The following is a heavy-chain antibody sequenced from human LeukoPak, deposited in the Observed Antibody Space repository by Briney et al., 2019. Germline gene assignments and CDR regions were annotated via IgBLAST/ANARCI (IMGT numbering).Heavy chain of an antibody. CDR2: ISAYNGNT. Sequence: ASVKVSCKASGYTFTSYAMNWVRQAPGQGLEWVGWISAYNGNTNYAQKLQGRVTMTTDTSTSTAYMELRSLRSDDTAVYYCARVPCVVVPAVKYAFDIWGQGTMVTVSS. V-gene: IGHV1-18*01. J-gene: IGHJ3*02. CDR1: GYTFTSYA. CDR3: ARVPCVVVPAVKYAFDI. D-gene: IGHD2-2*01.